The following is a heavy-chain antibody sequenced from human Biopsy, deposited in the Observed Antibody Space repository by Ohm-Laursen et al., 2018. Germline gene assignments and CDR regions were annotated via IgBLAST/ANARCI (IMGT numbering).Heavy chain of an antibody. J-gene: IGHJ2*01. Sequence: SVKVSCKPSGYTFTAFSVHWLRHAPGQGLEWMGWINPKSGDTDYPQNFQGKVSMTRDTSISTAYMDLSRLRSDDTAVYYCARGRRHCSGTCSRWYFDLWGRGTLVTVSS. D-gene: IGHD2-2*01. CDR1: GYTFTAFS. V-gene: IGHV1-2*02. CDR3: ARGRRHCSGTCSRWYFDL. CDR2: INPKSGDT.